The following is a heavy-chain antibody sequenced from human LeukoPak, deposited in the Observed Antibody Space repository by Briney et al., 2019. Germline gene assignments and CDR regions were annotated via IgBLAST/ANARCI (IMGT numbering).Heavy chain of an antibody. CDR3: ARTTYYDFWSGYYNPVYFDY. V-gene: IGHV3-66*02. D-gene: IGHD3-3*01. J-gene: IGHJ4*02. CDR1: GFTVSSNY. Sequence: PGWSLRLSCAASGFTVSSNYMSWVRQAPGKGLEWVSVIYGGGSTYYADSVKGRFTISRDNSKNTLYLQMNSLRAEDTAVYYCARTTYYDFWSGYYNPVYFDYWGQGTLVTVSS. CDR2: IYGGGST.